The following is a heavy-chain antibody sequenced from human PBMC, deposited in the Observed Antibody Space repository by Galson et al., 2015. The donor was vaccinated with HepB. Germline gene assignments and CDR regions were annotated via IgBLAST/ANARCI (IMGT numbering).Heavy chain of an antibody. Sequence: SVKVSCKASGYTFTAYYIHWVRQAPGQGLEWMGWIKPNGGGTNYAQKFQGRVTMTRDTSINTVYMELSRLRSDDTAVYYCARPPRGSGSLEYWGQGTLVTVSS. CDR1: GYTFTAYY. CDR3: ARPPRGSGSLEY. V-gene: IGHV1-2*02. J-gene: IGHJ4*02. CDR2: IKPNGGGT. D-gene: IGHD3-22*01.